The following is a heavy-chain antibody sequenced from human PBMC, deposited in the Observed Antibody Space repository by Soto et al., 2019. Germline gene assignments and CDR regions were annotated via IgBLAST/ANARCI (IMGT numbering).Heavy chain of an antibody. Sequence: GGSLRLSCAASGFTFSSYAMHWVRQAPGKGLEWVAVISYDGSNKYYADSVKGRFTISRDNSKNTLYLQMNSLRAEDTDVYYSSREPTAMVNEGGNYGMDVWAQGTTVTVSS. CDR2: ISYDGSNK. J-gene: IGHJ6*02. D-gene: IGHD5-18*01. CDR1: GFTFSSYA. CDR3: SREPTAMVNEGGNYGMDV. V-gene: IGHV3-30-3*01.